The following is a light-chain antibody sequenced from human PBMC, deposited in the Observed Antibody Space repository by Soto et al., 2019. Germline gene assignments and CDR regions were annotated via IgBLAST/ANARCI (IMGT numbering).Light chain of an antibody. CDR1: ESIDNW. V-gene: IGKV1-5*01. CDR2: AAS. J-gene: IGKJ1*01. Sequence: DIQMTQSPSTLSASVGDTVTITCRASESIDNWLAWYQQKPGKAPKLLIFAASTLVRGVPSRFSGRGSGTEFTLTISSLQADDYATFYCQQYHTDWTFGHGTKVDIK. CDR3: QQYHTDWT.